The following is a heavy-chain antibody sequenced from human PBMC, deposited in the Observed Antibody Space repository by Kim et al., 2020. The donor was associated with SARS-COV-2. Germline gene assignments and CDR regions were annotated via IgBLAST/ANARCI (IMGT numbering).Heavy chain of an antibody. CDR3: AREGEAAVAGTYYYYGMDV. Sequence: ASVKVSCKASGYTFTSYGISWVRQAPGQGLEWMGWISAYNGNTNYAQKLQGRVTMTTDTSTSTAYMELRSLRSDDTAVYYCAREGEAAVAGTYYYYGMDVWGQGTTVTVSS. J-gene: IGHJ6*02. CDR1: GYTFTSYG. CDR2: ISAYNGNT. D-gene: IGHD6-19*01. V-gene: IGHV1-18*04.